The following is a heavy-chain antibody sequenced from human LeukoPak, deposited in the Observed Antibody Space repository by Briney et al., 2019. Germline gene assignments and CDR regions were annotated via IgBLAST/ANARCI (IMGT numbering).Heavy chain of an antibody. D-gene: IGHD4-23*01. J-gene: IGHJ4*02. CDR2: IYTTGST. Sequence: SETLSLTCTVSGGSISSSSSYWGWIRQPPGKGLEWIGRIYTTGSTNYNPSLKSRVTISLDMSKNQFSLRLTSVTAADTAVYYCVRDQGYGGNSGPFDYWGQGTLVTVSS. CDR3: VRDQGYGGNSGPFDY. V-gene: IGHV4-39*07. CDR1: GGSISSSSSY.